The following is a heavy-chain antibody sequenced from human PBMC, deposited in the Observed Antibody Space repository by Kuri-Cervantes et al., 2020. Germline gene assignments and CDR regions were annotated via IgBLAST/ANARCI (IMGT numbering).Heavy chain of an antibody. V-gene: IGHV3-30*03. Sequence: GGSLRLSCAASGFTSSSYGMHWVRQAPGKGLEWVAVISYDGSNKYYADSVKGRFTISRDNSKNTLYLQMNSLRVEDTAMYYCVREYCSSSSCTFDYWGQGTLVTVSS. CDR2: ISYDGSNK. CDR1: GFTSSSYG. D-gene: IGHD2-2*01. J-gene: IGHJ4*02. CDR3: VREYCSSSSCTFDY.